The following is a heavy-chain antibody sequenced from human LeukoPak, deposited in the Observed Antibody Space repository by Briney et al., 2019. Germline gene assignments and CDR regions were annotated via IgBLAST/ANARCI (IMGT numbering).Heavy chain of an antibody. CDR1: GYTFTGYY. CDR2: INPNSGGT. CDR3: ARDPREVYYGMDV. V-gene: IGHV1-2*02. J-gene: IGHJ6*02. Sequence: GASVKVSCKASGYTFTGYYMHWVRQAPGQGLEWMGWINPNSGGTNYAQKFQGRVTMTRDASISTAYMELSRLRSDDTAVYYCARDPREVYYGMDVWGQGTTVTVSS.